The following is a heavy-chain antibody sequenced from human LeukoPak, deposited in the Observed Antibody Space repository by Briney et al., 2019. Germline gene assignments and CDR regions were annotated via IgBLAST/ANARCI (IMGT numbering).Heavy chain of an antibody. V-gene: IGHV3-23*01. J-gene: IGHJ6*02. CDR3: AKVVPPGDWYQLLFQQDYYYGMDV. CDR1: GFTFSSYA. CDR2: ISGSGGST. Sequence: GGSLRLSCAASGFTFSSYAMSWVRQAPGKGLEWVSAISGSGGSTYYADSVKGRFTISRDNSKNTLYLQMNSLRAEDTAVYYCAKVVPPGDWYQLLFQQDYYYGMDVWGQGTTVTVSS. D-gene: IGHD2-2*01.